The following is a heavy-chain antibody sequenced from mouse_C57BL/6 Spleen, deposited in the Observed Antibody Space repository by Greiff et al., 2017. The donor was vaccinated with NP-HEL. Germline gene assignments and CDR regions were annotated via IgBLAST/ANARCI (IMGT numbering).Heavy chain of an antibody. V-gene: IGHV1-15*01. CDR3: TRCPTGAADFDY. J-gene: IGHJ2*01. Sequence: QVQLQQSGAELVRPGASVTLSCKASGYTFTDYEMHWVKQTPVHGLEWIGAIDPETGGTAYNQKFKGKAILTADKSSSTAYMELRSLTSEDSAVYYCTRCPTGAADFDYWGQGTTLTVSS. CDR2: IDPETGGT. CDR1: GYTFTDYE. D-gene: IGHD4-1*01.